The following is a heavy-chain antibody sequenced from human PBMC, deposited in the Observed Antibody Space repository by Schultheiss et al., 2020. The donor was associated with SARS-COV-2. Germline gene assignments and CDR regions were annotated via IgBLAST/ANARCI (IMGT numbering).Heavy chain of an antibody. CDR1: GGSFSGYY. CDR2: INHSGST. J-gene: IGHJ4*02. D-gene: IGHD6-19*01. CDR3: ARPTAVAGFDY. V-gene: IGHV4-34*01. Sequence: SETLSLTCAVYGGSFSGYYWSWIRQPPGKGLEWIGEINHSGSTNYNPSLKSRVTISVDTSKNQFSLKLSSVTAADTAVYYCARPTAVAGFDYWGQGTLVTVSS.